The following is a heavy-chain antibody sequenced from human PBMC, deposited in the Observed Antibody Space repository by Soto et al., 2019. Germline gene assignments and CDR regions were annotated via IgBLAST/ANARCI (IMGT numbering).Heavy chain of an antibody. V-gene: IGHV1-18*01. Sequence: QVQLVQSGAEVKKPGASVKVSCKVSGYTFTSYYISWVRQAPGQGLEGMGWISAYNGNTNYAQKLQGRVTMTTDTETSTAYMERRSLRSDDTAVYYCARDTPPAYYWDQGTLVTVSS. CDR1: GYTFTSYY. J-gene: IGHJ4*02. CDR2: ISAYNGNT. CDR3: ARDTPPAYY.